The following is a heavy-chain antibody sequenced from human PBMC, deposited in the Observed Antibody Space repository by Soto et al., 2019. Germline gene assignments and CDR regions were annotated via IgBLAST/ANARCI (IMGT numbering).Heavy chain of an antibody. V-gene: IGHV4-59*11. D-gene: IGHD3-10*01. J-gene: IGHJ4*02. CDR3: VRQRGNSSDF. CDR1: GDSINSRY. Sequence: PSETVSLSCSVSGDSINSRYWSWIRQPPGKGLEWIGYIDYVGSTNYAPSLQSRVTMSVDTSKNQVSLKLRYVTAADTAVYYCVRQRGNSSDFWGQGTLVSVFS. CDR2: IDYVGST.